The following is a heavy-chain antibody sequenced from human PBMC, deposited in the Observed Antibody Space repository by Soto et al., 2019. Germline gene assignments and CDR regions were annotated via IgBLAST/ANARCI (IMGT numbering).Heavy chain of an antibody. V-gene: IGHV3-23*01. CDR3: AKDPSYCDFWSGQWYYYYYGMDV. CDR1: GFTFSSYA. D-gene: IGHD3-3*01. Sequence: PGGSLRLSCAASGFTFSSYAMSWVRQAPGKGLEWVSAISGSGGSTYYADSVKGRFTISRDNSKNTLYLQMNSLRAEDTAVYYCAKDPSYCDFWSGQWYYYYYGMDVWGQGTTVTVSS. J-gene: IGHJ6*02. CDR2: ISGSGGST.